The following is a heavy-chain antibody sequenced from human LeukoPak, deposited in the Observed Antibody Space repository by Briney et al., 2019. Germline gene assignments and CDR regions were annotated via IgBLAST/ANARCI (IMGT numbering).Heavy chain of an antibody. CDR2: ISAYNGNT. Sequence: GASVKVSCTASGYTFTSYGISWVRQALGQGLEWMGWISAYNGNTQYAQKLQGRVTMTTDTSTSTAYMELRSLRSDDTAVYYCARDDRSNTWSWFDPWGQGTLVTVSS. CDR1: GYTFTSYG. V-gene: IGHV1-18*01. CDR3: ARDDRSNTWSWFDP. D-gene: IGHD1-1*01. J-gene: IGHJ5*02.